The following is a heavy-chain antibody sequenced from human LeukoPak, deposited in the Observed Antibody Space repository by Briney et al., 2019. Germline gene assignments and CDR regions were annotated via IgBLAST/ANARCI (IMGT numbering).Heavy chain of an antibody. D-gene: IGHD4-17*01. CDR3: ASYGDYFDY. J-gene: IGHJ4*02. CDR1: GGTFSSYA. CDR2: IIPIFGTA. V-gene: IGHV1-69*01. Sequence: SVKVSCKASGGTFSSYAISWVRQAPGQGPEWMGGIIPIFGTANYAQKFQGRVTITADESTSTAHMELSSLRSEDTAVYYCASYGDYFDYWGQGTLVTVSS.